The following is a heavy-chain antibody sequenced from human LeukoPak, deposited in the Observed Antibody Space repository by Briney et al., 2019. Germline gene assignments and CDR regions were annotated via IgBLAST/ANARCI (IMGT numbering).Heavy chain of an antibody. Sequence: LRLSCAASGFTFSDYYMSWIRQPPGKGLEWIGSIYHSGSTYYNPSLKSRVTISVDTSKNQFSLKLSSVTAADTAVYYCEGRITMVRGVWDWFDPWGQGTLVTVSS. CDR3: EGRITMVRGVWDWFDP. J-gene: IGHJ5*02. CDR1: GFTFSDYY. V-gene: IGHV4-38-2*01. CDR2: IYHSGST. D-gene: IGHD3-10*01.